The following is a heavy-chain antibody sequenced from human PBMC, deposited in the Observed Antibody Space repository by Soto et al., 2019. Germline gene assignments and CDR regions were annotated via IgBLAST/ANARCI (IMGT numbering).Heavy chain of an antibody. V-gene: IGHV1-69*02. CDR1: GGTFSSYT. D-gene: IGHD2-15*01. CDR2: IIPILGIA. CDR3: AILFPILVVVAANKADY. Sequence: ASVKVSCKASGGTFSSYTISWVRQAPGQGLEWMGRIIPILGIANYAQKFQGRVTITADKSTSTAYMELSSLRSEDTAVYYCAILFPILVVVAANKADYWGQGTLVTVSS. J-gene: IGHJ4*02.